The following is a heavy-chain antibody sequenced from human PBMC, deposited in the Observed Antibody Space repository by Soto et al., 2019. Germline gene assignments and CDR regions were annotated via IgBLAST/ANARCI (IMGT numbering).Heavy chain of an antibody. V-gene: IGHV4-39*01. CDR3: ARNQPQRYCSGGTCRPAYGMDV. D-gene: IGHD2-15*01. Sequence: SETLSLTCTVSGGSISSDSFYWAWIRQPPGKGLEWIGVIYYSGDTYYNPSLAGRLTMSVDTSNQFSLTLRSVTAADTALYYCARNQPQRYCSGGTCRPAYGMDVWGQGTTVTVSS. CDR2: IYYSGDT. CDR1: GGSISSDSFY. J-gene: IGHJ6*02.